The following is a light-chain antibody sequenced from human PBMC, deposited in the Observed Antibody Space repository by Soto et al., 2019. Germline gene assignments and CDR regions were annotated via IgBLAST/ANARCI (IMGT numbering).Light chain of an antibody. CDR1: QSISNR. Sequence: DIQMTQSPSTLSASVGDRVTITCRANQSISNRLAWYQQKPGKAPKVLIYDASNLESGVPSRFSGSGSGTEFILTISSLQPDDFTTYYCQHYGGMWAFGQGTKVEVK. CDR3: QHYGGMWA. J-gene: IGKJ1*01. CDR2: DAS. V-gene: IGKV1-5*01.